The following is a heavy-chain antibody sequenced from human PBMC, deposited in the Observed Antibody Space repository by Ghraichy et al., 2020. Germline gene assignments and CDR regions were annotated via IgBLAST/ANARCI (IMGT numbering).Heavy chain of an antibody. CDR1: GFTFSSYA. CDR2: ISSNGGST. D-gene: IGHD3-22*01. Sequence: GALRLSCSASGFTFSSYAMHWVRQAPGKGLEYVSAISSNGGSTYYADSVKGRFTISRDNSKNTLYLQMSSLRAEDTAVYYCVKDGTGYYDSSGYPNANDAFDIWGQGTMVTVSS. V-gene: IGHV3-64D*09. J-gene: IGHJ3*02. CDR3: VKDGTGYYDSSGYPNANDAFDI.